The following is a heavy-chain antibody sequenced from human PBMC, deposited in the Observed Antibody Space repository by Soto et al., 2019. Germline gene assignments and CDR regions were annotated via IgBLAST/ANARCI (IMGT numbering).Heavy chain of an antibody. J-gene: IGHJ3*02. Sequence: SVKVSCKASGGTFSSYAIGWVRQAPGQGLEWMGGIIPIFGTANYAQKFQGRVTITADESTSTAYMELSSLRSEDTAVYYCARVCSPYYDSSGYYADAFDIWGQGTMVTVS. D-gene: IGHD3-22*01. CDR2: IIPIFGTA. CDR3: ARVCSPYYDSSGYYADAFDI. CDR1: GGTFSSYA. V-gene: IGHV1-69*13.